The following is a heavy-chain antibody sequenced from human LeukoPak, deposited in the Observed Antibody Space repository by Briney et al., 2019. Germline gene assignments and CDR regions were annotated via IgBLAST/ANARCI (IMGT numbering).Heavy chain of an antibody. J-gene: IGHJ4*02. CDR1: GFTFSSYW. CDR2: IKQDGSEK. V-gene: IGHV3-7*01. CDR3: AKSRDIVVVVAATPVDY. D-gene: IGHD2-15*01. Sequence: GGSLRLSCAASGFTFSSYWMSWVRQAPGKGLEWVANIKQDGSEKDYVDSVKGRFTISRDNAKNSLYLQMNSLRAEDTAVYYCAKSRDIVVVVAATPVDYWGQGTLVTVSS.